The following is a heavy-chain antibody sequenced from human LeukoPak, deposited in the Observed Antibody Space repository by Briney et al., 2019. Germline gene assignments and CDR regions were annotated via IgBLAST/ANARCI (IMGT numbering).Heavy chain of an antibody. CDR1: GYTFTSYG. J-gene: IGHJ5*02. CDR2: IIPIFGTA. D-gene: IGHD3-10*01. CDR3: ARDQDGSGSWRFDP. Sequence: GASVKVSCKASGYTFTSYGISWVRQAPGQGLEWMGGIIPIFGTANYAQKFQGRVTITADESTSTAYMELSSLRSEDTAVYYCARDQDGSGSWRFDPWGQGTLVTVSS. V-gene: IGHV1-69*13.